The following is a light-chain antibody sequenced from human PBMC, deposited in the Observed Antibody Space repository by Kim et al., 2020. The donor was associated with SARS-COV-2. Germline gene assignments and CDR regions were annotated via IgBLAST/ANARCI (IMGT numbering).Light chain of an antibody. CDR2: GVS. J-gene: IGLJ1*01. CDR3: SAYASSSTLV. Sequence: QSITISCTGTSNDFGGYNYVSWYQQHPGKAPKLIIFGVSNRPSGVSNRFSGSKSGNTASLTISGLQAEDEADYYCSAYASSSTLVFGTGTKVTVL. CDR1: SNDFGGYNY. V-gene: IGLV2-14*03.